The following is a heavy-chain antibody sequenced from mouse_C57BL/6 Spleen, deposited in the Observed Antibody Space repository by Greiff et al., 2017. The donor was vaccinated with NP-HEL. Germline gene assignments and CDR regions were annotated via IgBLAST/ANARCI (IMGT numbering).Heavy chain of an antibody. CDR3: ARRIRPWYFDV. Sequence: VQLQQPGAELVKPGASVKLSCKASGYTFTSYWMQWVKQRPGQGLEWIGEIDPSDSYTNYNQKFKGKATLTVDTSSSTAYMQLSSLTSEDSAVYYCARRIRPWYFDVWGTGTTVTVSS. V-gene: IGHV1-50*01. CDR2: IDPSDSYT. J-gene: IGHJ1*03. CDR1: GYTFTSYW.